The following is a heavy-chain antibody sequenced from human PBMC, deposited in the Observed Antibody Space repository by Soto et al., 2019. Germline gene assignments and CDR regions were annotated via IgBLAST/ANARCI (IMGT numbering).Heavy chain of an antibody. Sequence: GSVKVSCKVSGYTLTELSMHWVRQAPGKGLEWMGGFDPEDGETIYAQKFQGRVTMTEDTSTDTAYMELSSLRSEDTAVYYCAIIRGDYVLYNAFDIWGQGTMVTVSS. CDR1: GYTLTELS. CDR2: FDPEDGET. V-gene: IGHV1-24*01. D-gene: IGHD4-17*01. CDR3: AIIRGDYVLYNAFDI. J-gene: IGHJ3*02.